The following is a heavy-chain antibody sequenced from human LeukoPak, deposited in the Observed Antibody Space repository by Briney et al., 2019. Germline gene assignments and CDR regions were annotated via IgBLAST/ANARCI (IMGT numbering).Heavy chain of an antibody. D-gene: IGHD5-12*01. V-gene: IGHV3-7*01. J-gene: IGHJ6*02. CDR2: IKPDGSET. Sequence: GGPLRLSCVASRFTFSNHYMSWVRQAPGKGLEWVATIKPDGSETFYVDSVKGRFTISRDNSKNTLYVQMNSLRGEDTAVYYCARVVSGYGLYFYYGMDVWGQGTTVTVSS. CDR3: ARVVSGYGLYFYYGMDV. CDR1: RFTFSNHY.